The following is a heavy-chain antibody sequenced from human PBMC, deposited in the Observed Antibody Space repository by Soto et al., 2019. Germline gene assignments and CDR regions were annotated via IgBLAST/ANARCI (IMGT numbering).Heavy chain of an antibody. CDR1: GFTLCSYA. CDR2: ISGSGDST. CDR3: AKGVPGIAVAGTGYFQH. Sequence: GGSLRLSCAASGFTLCSYALIRVRQAPGKGLEWVSGISGSGDSTYYADSVKGRFTISRDNSKNTLYLQMNSLRAEDTAVYYCAKGVPGIAVAGTGYFQHWGQGTLVTVSS. V-gene: IGHV3-23*01. J-gene: IGHJ1*01. D-gene: IGHD6-19*01.